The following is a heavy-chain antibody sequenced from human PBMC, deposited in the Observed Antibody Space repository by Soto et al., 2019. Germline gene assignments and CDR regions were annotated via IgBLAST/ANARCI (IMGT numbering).Heavy chain of an antibody. V-gene: IGHV1-8*01. CDR2: MNPNSGNT. D-gene: IGHD1-1*01. J-gene: IGHJ6*02. Sequence: QVQLVQSGAEVKKPGASVKVSCKASGYTFTSYDINWVRQATGQGLEWMGWMNPNSGNTGYAQKFQGRVNMTRNTSISTAYMERSSLRSEDTAVYYCARWPAGYYYYGMDVWGQGTTVTVSS. CDR1: GYTFTSYD. CDR3: ARWPAGYYYYGMDV.